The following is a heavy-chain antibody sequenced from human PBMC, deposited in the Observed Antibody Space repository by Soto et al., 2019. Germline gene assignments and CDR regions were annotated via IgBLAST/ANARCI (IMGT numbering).Heavy chain of an antibody. V-gene: IGHV1-69*13. CDR1: GGTFSSYA. CDR3: ARAKGYYYDSSGSGAFDI. CDR2: IIPIFGTA. D-gene: IGHD3-22*01. J-gene: IGHJ3*02. Sequence: VASVKVSGKGSGGTFSSYAIGWVRHAPGQGLEWMGVIIPIFGTANYAQKFQGRVTITADESTSTAYMELSSLRSEDTAVYYCARAKGYYYDSSGSGAFDIWGQGTMVTVSS.